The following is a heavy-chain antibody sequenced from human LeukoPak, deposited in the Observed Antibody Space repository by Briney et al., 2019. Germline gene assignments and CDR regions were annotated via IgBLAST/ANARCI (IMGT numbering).Heavy chain of an antibody. CDR2: ITPIFGTA. CDR1: GGTFSSYA. J-gene: IGHJ6*02. V-gene: IGHV1-69*13. Sequence: SVKVSCKASGGTFSSYAISWVRQAPGQGLEWMGGITPIFGTANYAQKFQGRVTITADESTSTAYMELSSLRSEDTAVYYCARREDYYYGMDVWGQGTTVTVSS. CDR3: ARREDYYYGMDV.